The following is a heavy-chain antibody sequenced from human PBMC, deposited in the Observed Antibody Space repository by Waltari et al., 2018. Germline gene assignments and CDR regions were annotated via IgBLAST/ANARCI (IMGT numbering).Heavy chain of an antibody. V-gene: IGHV4-39*01. CDR1: GASITNSNYY. D-gene: IGHD3-10*01. CDR2: IYYRGST. Sequence: QLQLQESGPGLVKPSETLSLTCSVSGASITNSNYYWSWIPQPPGKGLEWIGSIYYRGSTYSSPSLKSRVTISLDTSKNQLSLRVSSVTVADTAIYFCARNMESPYNAPYYFYYMDVWGKGTTVTVSS. J-gene: IGHJ6*03. CDR3: ARNMESPYNAPYYFYYMDV.